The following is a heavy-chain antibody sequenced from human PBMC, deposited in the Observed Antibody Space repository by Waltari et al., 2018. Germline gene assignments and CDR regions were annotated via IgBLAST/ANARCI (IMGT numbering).Heavy chain of an antibody. Sequence: QVQLVQSGAEVKKPGSSVKVSCKASGGTFSSYAISWVRQAPGQGLEWMGGIIPILGIANYAQKFQGRVTITADESTSTAYMELSSLRSEDTAVYYCARDEGYGDYTYYFDYWGQGTLVTVSS. D-gene: IGHD4-17*01. V-gene: IGHV1-69*04. J-gene: IGHJ4*02. CDR2: IIPILGIA. CDR3: ARDEGYGDYTYYFDY. CDR1: GGTFSSYA.